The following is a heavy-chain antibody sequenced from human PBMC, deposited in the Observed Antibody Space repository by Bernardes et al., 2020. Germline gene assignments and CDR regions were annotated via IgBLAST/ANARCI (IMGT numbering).Heavy chain of an antibody. CDR2: IYYSGST. CDR1: GGSVSSGSYY. V-gene: IGHV4-61*01. Sequence: SETLSLTCTVSGGSVSSGSYYWSWIRQPPGKGLEWIGYIYYSGSTNYNPSLKSRVTISVDTSKNQFSLKLSSVTAADTAVYYCANSGWRDDAFDIWGQGTMVTVSS. J-gene: IGHJ3*02. CDR3: ANSGWRDDAFDI. D-gene: IGHD3-22*01.